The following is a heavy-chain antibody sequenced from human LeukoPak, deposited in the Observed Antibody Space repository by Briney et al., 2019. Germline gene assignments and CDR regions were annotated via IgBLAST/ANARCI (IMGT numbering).Heavy chain of an antibody. J-gene: IGHJ6*03. CDR2: IYHSGST. D-gene: IGHD3-16*02. CDR3: ARDIGPVYYMDV. CDR1: GGSISSGGYY. Sequence: PSETLSLTCTVSGGSISSGGYYWSWIRQPPGKGLEWIGYIYHSGSTYYNPSLKSRVTISVDRSKNQFSLKLSSVTAADTAVYYCARDIGPVYYMDVWGKGTTVTVSS. V-gene: IGHV4-30-2*01.